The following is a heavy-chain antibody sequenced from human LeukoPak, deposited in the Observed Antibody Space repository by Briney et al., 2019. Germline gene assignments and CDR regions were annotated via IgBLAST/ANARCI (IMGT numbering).Heavy chain of an antibody. CDR2: IYTSGSP. V-gene: IGHV4-61*02. Sequence: SDTLSLTCTVSVGSISRGSYYGSWIRQPAGRGLEWNGRIYTSGSPRYNPSLKSRVTISVDTSHSQFSLKLSSVTAADTAVYYCARDRGGWYLGWGQGTLVTVSS. J-gene: IGHJ4*02. D-gene: IGHD6-19*01. CDR1: VGSISRGSYY. CDR3: ARDRGGWYLG.